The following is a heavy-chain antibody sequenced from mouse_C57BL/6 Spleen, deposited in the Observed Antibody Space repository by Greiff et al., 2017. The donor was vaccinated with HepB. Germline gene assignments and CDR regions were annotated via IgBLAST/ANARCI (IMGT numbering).Heavy chain of an antibody. CDR1: GYTFTSYW. Sequence: QVQLQQPGTELVKPGASVKLSCKASGYTFTSYWMHWVKQRPGQGLEWIGNINPSNGGTNYNEKFKSKATLTVDQSSSTAYMQLSSLTSEDSAVYYCARCGSYYDYPDWFAYWGQGTLVTVSA. CDR2: INPSNGGT. V-gene: IGHV1-53*01. D-gene: IGHD2-4*01. CDR3: ARCGSYYDYPDWFAY. J-gene: IGHJ3*01.